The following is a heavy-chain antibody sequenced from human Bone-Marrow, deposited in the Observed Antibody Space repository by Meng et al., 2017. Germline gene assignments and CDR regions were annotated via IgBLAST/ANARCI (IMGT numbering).Heavy chain of an antibody. CDR3: ARESTKGRAFDI. CDR1: GYTFTGYY. J-gene: IGHJ3*02. D-gene: IGHD5/OR15-5a*01. Sequence: ASVKVSCKASGYTFTGYYMHWVRQAPGQGLEWMGWINPNSGGTNYAQKFQGRVTMTRDTSTSTVYMELSSLRSEDTAVYYRARESTKGRAFDIWGQGTMVTVSS. V-gene: IGHV1-2*02. CDR2: INPNSGGT.